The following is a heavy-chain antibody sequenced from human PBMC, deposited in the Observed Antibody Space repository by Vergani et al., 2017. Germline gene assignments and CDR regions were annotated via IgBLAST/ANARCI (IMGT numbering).Heavy chain of an antibody. CDR1: GDSISTSSYA. Sequence: QMQLQESGPGLVKPSETLSLSCTVSGDSISTSSYACGWIRQPPGKTLEWIGTVFYGGRTSYNPSLKSRVTLSLDTSRKLISLHLTSVTAADTAVYYCARHISVVRPSSMTAFDYWGQGTLVTVSS. CDR2: VFYGGRT. J-gene: IGHJ4*02. CDR3: ARHISVVRPSSMTAFDY. D-gene: IGHD2-21*01. V-gene: IGHV4-39*01.